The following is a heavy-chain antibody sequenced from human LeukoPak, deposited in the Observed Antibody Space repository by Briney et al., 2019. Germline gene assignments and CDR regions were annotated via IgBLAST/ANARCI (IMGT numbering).Heavy chain of an antibody. J-gene: IGHJ4*02. CDR1: GYTLTELS. CDR2: FDPEDGET. CDR3: AIGPRGFNY. D-gene: IGHD3-16*01. V-gene: IGHV1-24*01. Sequence: RASVKVSCKVSGYTLTELSMHWVRQAPGKGLEWMGGFDPEDGETIYAQKFQGRVTMTRNTSISTAYMELSSLRSEDTAVYYCAIGPRGFNYWGQGTLVTVSS.